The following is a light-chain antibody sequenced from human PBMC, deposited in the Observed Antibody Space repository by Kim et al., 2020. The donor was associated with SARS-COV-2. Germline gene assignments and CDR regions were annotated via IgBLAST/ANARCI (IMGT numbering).Light chain of an antibody. Sequence: SVGDRVTITCRASQSISSYLNWYQQKPGKAPKLLIYAASSLQSGGPSRFSGSGSGTDFTLTISSLQPEDFATYYCQQRYSTPPLTFGGGTKVDIK. CDR2: AAS. CDR3: QQRYSTPPLT. CDR1: QSISSY. J-gene: IGKJ4*01. V-gene: IGKV1-39*01.